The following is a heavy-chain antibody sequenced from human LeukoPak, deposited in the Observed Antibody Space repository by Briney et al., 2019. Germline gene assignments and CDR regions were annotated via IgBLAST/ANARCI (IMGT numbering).Heavy chain of an antibody. CDR2: ISSSSSYI. Sequence: GGSLRLSCAASGFTFSSYSMNWVRQAPGKGLEWVSSISSSSSYIYYADSVKGRFTISRDNAKNSLYLQMNSLRAGDTAVYYCARGHLLRDSGSYYYDYYGMDVWGQGTTVTVSS. J-gene: IGHJ6*02. V-gene: IGHV3-21*01. CDR1: GFTFSSYS. D-gene: IGHD1-26*01. CDR3: ARGHLLRDSGSYYYDYYGMDV.